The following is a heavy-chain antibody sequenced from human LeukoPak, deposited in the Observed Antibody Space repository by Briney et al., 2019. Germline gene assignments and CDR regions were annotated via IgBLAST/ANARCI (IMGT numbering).Heavy chain of an antibody. V-gene: IGHV1-18*01. CDR2: ISAYNGNT. D-gene: IGHD3-10*01. J-gene: IGHJ4*02. Sequence: AASVKVSCKASGYTFTNYAMNWVRQAPGQGLEWMGWISAYNGNTNYAQKFQGRVTMTTDTSTSTAYMELRSLRSDDTAVHYCASGDPSGAYFDYWGQGTLVTVSS. CDR1: GYTFTNYA. CDR3: ASGDPSGAYFDY.